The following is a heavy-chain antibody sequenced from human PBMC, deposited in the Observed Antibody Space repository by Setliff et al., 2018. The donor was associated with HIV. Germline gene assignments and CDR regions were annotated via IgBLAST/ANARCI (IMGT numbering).Heavy chain of an antibody. Sequence: SETLSLTCTVSGGSISSSSYYWGWIRQPPGKGLERIGSIYYSGSAYYSPSLKSRVTISVDTSKNQFSLKLSSVTAADTAVYYCARRKGYCSGPSCLEFSWFDPWGQGTMVTVSS. CDR2: IYYSGSA. J-gene: IGHJ5*02. CDR3: ARRKGYCSGPSCLEFSWFDP. D-gene: IGHD2-2*01. CDR1: GGSISSSSYY. V-gene: IGHV4-39*01.